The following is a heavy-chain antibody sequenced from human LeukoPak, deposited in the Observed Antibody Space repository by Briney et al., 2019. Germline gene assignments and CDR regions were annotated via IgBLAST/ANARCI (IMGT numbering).Heavy chain of an antibody. CDR1: GASIRSYY. Sequence: SETLSLTCTISGASIRSYYWSWIRQPAGKGLEWIGRVYISGSSNYNPSLKSRVTMSVDTSKNQFSLNLNSVTAADTAVYYCARELGDSSGPEYYHGMDVWGQGTTVTVSS. V-gene: IGHV4-4*07. D-gene: IGHD6-19*01. CDR3: ARELGDSSGPEYYHGMDV. J-gene: IGHJ6*02. CDR2: VYISGSS.